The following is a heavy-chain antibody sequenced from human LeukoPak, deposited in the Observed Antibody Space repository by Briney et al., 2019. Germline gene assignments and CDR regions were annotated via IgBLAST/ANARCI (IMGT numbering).Heavy chain of an antibody. Sequence: GASVKVSCKASGYTFTGYYMHWVRQAPGQGLEWMGWINPNSGGTNYAQKFQGWVTMTRDTSISTAYMELSRLRSDDTAVYYCARASAGSSGWYGSLYYYYGMDVWGQGTTVTVSS. CDR3: ARASAGSSGWYGSLYYYYGMDV. CDR1: GYTFTGYY. J-gene: IGHJ6*02. D-gene: IGHD6-19*01. V-gene: IGHV1-2*04. CDR2: INPNSGGT.